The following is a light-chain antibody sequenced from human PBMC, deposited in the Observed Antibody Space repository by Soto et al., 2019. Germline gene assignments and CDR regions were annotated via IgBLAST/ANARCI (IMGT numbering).Light chain of an antibody. CDR2: AAS. CDR1: QGISSY. Sequence: AIRMTQSPSSFSASTGDRVTITCRASQGISSYLAWYQQKPGKAPKLLIYAASTLQSGAPSRFSGSGSGTDFTLTVSCLQSEDFATYYCQQYYSYPPATFGGGTKVEIK. V-gene: IGKV1-8*01. J-gene: IGKJ4*01. CDR3: QQYYSYPPAT.